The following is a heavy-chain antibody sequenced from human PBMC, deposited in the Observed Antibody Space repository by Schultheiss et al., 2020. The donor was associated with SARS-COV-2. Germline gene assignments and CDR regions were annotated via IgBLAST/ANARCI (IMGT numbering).Heavy chain of an antibody. CDR1: GGSFSGYY. J-gene: IGHJ4*02. CDR2: VYYSGST. V-gene: IGHV4-59*01. D-gene: IGHD3-16*01. CDR3: AWGILGALDY. Sequence: SETLSLTCAVYGGSFSGYYWSWIRQPPGKGLEWIGYVYYSGSTDYDPSLKSRVTISVDTSKNQFSLRLSSVTAADTAVYYCAWGILGALDYWGQGILVTVSS.